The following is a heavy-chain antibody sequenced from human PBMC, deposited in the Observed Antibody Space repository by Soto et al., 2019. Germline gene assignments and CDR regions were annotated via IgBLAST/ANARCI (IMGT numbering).Heavy chain of an antibody. CDR2: ISASNGNT. CDR1: GYTFTSYG. Sequence: QVQLVQSGAEVKNSGASVKVSCKASGYTFTSYGFSWVRQAPGQGLEWMGWISASNGNTNYAQKLQGRVTMTTDTSTGTAYMELSSLRPEDTAVYYCARDRIRPVTWGQGTLVTVSS. V-gene: IGHV1-18*01. D-gene: IGHD6-6*01. J-gene: IGHJ1*01. CDR3: ARDRIRPVT.